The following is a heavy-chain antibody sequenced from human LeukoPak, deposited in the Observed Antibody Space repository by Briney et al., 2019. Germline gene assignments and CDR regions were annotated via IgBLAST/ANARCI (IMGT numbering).Heavy chain of an antibody. J-gene: IGHJ4*02. V-gene: IGHV4-34*01. CDR1: GGSFSGYY. Sequence: PSETLSLTCAVYGGSFSGYYWSWIRQPPGKGLEWIGEINHSGSTNYNPSLKSRVTISVDTSKNQFSLKLSSVTAADTAVYYRARVALGGITIFGVVTTRHAFDYWGQGTLVTVSS. CDR3: ARVALGGITIFGVVTTRHAFDY. D-gene: IGHD3-3*01. CDR2: INHSGST.